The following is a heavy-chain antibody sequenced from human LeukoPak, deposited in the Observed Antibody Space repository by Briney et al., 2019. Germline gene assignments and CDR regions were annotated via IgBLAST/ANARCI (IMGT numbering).Heavy chain of an antibody. D-gene: IGHD3-3*01. CDR3: ARAITIFGVDPFDY. J-gene: IGHJ4*02. V-gene: IGHV4-61*02. CDR1: GGSISSGSYY. Sequence: PSQTLSLTCTVSGGSISSGSYYWRWIRQPAGKGLEWIGRIYTSGSTNYNPSLKSRVTISVDTSKNQFSLKLSSVTAADTAVYYCARAITIFGVDPFDYWGQGTLVTVSS. CDR2: IYTSGST.